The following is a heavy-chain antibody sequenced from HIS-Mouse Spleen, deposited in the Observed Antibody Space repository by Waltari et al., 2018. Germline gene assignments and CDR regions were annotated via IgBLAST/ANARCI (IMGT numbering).Heavy chain of an antibody. J-gene: IGHJ4*02. V-gene: IGHV4-39*07. CDR3: ARLAAAGTY. CDR2: IYYSGST. D-gene: IGHD6-13*01. Sequence: QLQLQESGPGLAKPSETLSLTCTVSGGSSSISSYYWGWISQPPGKGLEWIGSIYYSGSTYYNPSLKSRVTISVDTSKNQFSLKLSSVTAADTAVYYCARLAAAGTYWGQGTLVTVSS. CDR1: GGSSSISSYY.